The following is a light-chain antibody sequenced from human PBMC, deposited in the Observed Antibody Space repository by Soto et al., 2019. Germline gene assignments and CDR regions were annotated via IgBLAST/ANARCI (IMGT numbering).Light chain of an antibody. V-gene: IGKV3-20*01. Sequence: EIVLTQSPGTLSLSPGERATLSCRASQSVSSSYLAWYQQKPGQAPRLLIYAASTRATDVPDRFSGSGSGADFNLSISRLEPEDFAVYYCQHYGSSPPRTXGQGTKLDI. CDR2: AAS. CDR3: QHYGSSPPRT. CDR1: QSVSSSY. J-gene: IGKJ1*01.